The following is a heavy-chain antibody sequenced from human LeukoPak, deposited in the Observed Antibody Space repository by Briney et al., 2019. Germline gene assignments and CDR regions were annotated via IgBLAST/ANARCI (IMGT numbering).Heavy chain of an antibody. Sequence: PGGSLRLSCAASGFTFSSYAMSWVRQAPGKGLEWVSAISSIRGNTYYADSVKGRFTISRDDSKNTLYLQMNSLRAEDTAVYYCAKDRRTNGVWGQGTLVTVSS. CDR3: AKDRRTNGV. CDR1: GFTFSSYA. D-gene: IGHD2-8*01. J-gene: IGHJ4*02. V-gene: IGHV3-23*01. CDR2: ISSIRGNT.